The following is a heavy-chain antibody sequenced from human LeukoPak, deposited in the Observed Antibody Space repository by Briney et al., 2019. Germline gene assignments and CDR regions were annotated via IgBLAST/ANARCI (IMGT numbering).Heavy chain of an antibody. CDR2: ISGSGGST. D-gene: IGHD3-3*01. CDR1: GFTFSSYA. J-gene: IGHJ4*02. CDR3: AKDHAFWSGYTIYYFDY. Sequence: GGSLRLSCAASGFTFSSYAMGWVRQAPGKGLEGVSAISGSGGSTYYADSVKGRFTISRDNSKNTLYLQMNSLRAEDTAVYYCAKDHAFWSGYTIYYFDYWGQGTLVTVSS. V-gene: IGHV3-23*01.